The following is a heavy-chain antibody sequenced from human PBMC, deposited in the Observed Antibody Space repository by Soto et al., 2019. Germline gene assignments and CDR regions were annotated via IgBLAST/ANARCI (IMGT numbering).Heavy chain of an antibody. V-gene: IGHV1-8*01. CDR1: GYTFTSYD. Sequence: ASVKVSCKASGYTFTSYDINWVRQATGQGLEWMGWMNPTSGNTGYAQKFQGRVTMTRNTSISTAYMELSSLRSEDTAVYYCARSRSFYVFWSGSGLSWFDPWGQGTLVTVSS. J-gene: IGHJ5*02. CDR2: MNPTSGNT. D-gene: IGHD3-3*01. CDR3: ARSRSFYVFWSGSGLSWFDP.